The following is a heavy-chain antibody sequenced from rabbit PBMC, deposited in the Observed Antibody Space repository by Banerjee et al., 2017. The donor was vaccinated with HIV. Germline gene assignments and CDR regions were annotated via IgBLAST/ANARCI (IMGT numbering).Heavy chain of an antibody. V-gene: IGHV1S45*01. Sequence: QQQLEESGGGLVQPGGSLKLSCKASGFDFSSYYMSWVRQAPGKGLEWIACIGTSIGRTHYASWAKGRFTISKTSSTTVTLQMTSLTAADTATYFCARDLGSSLNLWGQGTLV. D-gene: IGHD8-1*01. CDR1: GFDFSSYYM. CDR2: IGTSIGRT. CDR3: ARDLGSSLNL. J-gene: IGHJ4*01.